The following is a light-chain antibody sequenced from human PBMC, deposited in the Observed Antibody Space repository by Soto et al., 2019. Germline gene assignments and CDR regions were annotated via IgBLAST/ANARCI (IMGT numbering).Light chain of an antibody. CDR2: DAS. Sequence: DIQMTQSPSTRSASVGDRVIITCRASHSIGDWLAGYQHKPGKAPKLLIYDASSLKSGVASSFIGSRSGPEFTLPVSTLQPDGSATSLSQEYLTYANIFGQATKLEIK. J-gene: IGKJ2*01. CDR1: HSIGDW. CDR3: QEYLTYANI. V-gene: IGKV1-5*01.